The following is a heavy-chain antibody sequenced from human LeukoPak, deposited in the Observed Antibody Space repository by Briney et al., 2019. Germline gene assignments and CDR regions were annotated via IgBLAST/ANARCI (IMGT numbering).Heavy chain of an antibody. CDR2: IDPNSGET. CDR1: GYTFTAYH. CDR3: AMQNPESHSWGTDPFDI. J-gene: IGHJ3*02. Sequence: ASVKVSCKASGYTFTAYHLHWVRQAPGKGLQWMGWIDPNSGETNYAQKFQGRVTMTGDTSISTAYMELRRQRSDDTAFYYCAMQNPESHSWGTDPFDIWGQGTLVIVSS. D-gene: IGHD3-16*01. V-gene: IGHV1-2*02.